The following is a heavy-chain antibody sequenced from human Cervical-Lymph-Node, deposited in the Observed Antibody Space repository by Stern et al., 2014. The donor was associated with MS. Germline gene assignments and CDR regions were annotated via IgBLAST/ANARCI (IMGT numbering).Heavy chain of an antibody. V-gene: IGHV1-2*06. Sequence: DQLVESGAELKKPGASLKVSCKTSGYTFPAFHIHWVRHAPGKGLEWMGRIDTNSGGQLYVQEFEGRLIMTQETAVNTCSLEISRLTSDDTAVYYCARISLLAAGRRSYALDVWGQGTTVTVSS. J-gene: IGHJ6*02. CDR1: GYTFPAFH. D-gene: IGHD6-13*01. CDR3: ARISLLAAGRRSYALDV. CDR2: IDTNSGGQ.